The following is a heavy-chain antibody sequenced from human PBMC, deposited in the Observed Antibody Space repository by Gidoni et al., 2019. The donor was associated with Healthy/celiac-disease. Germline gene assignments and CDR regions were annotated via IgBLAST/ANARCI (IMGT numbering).Heavy chain of an antibody. V-gene: IGHV1-2*04. CDR2: INPNSGGT. J-gene: IGHJ6*03. D-gene: IGHD6-13*01. CDR3: ARGTAAAHYYMDV. Sequence: QVQLVQSGAEVKKPGASVKVSCTASRSTFTGYYMHWVRQAPGQGLEWMGWINPNSGGTKDAQKFQGWVTMTRDTSISTAYMELSRLRSDDTAVYYCARGTAAAHYYMDVWGKGTTVTVSS. CDR1: RSTFTGYY.